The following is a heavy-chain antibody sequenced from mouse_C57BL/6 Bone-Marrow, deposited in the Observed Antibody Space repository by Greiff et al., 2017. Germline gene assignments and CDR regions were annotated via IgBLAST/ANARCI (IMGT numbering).Heavy chain of an antibody. CDR3: ARLLRWYFDV. Sequence: VQLQQSGPELVKPGASVKISCKASGYSFTSYYIHWVKQRPGQGLEWIGWIYPGSGNIKYNEKFKGKATLTAGTSSSTAYMQLSSLTSEDAAVYYCARLLRWYFDVWGTGTTVTVSS. J-gene: IGHJ1*03. V-gene: IGHV1-66*01. CDR1: GYSFTSYY. CDR2: IYPGSGNI. D-gene: IGHD1-1*01.